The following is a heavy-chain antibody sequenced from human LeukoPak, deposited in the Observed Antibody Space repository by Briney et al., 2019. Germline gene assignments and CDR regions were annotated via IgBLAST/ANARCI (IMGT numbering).Heavy chain of an antibody. D-gene: IGHD3-22*01. CDR2: ISYDGSNK. V-gene: IGHV3-30*18. J-gene: IGHJ1*01. Sequence: PGRSLRLSCAASGFTFSSYGMHWVRQAPGKGLEWVAVISYDGSNKYYADSVKGRFTIPRDDSKNTLYLQMNSLRAEDTAVYYCAKDPSYYYDSSGYPEYFQHWGQGTLVTVSS. CDR1: GFTFSSYG. CDR3: AKDPSYYYDSSGYPEYFQH.